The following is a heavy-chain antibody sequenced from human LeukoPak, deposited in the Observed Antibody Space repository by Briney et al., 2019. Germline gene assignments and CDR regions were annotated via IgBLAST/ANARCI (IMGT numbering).Heavy chain of an antibody. V-gene: IGHV4-34*01. CDR2: INHSGRT. CDR3: AGPPLVPHRTRHYYYYYYMDV. CDR1: GGSFSGYY. Sequence: PSETLSLTCAVYGGSFSGYYWSWLRQPPGKGREWIGEINHSGRTNYNPSLKSRVTISVDTSKNQFSLQLSSVTAADTAVYYCAGPPLVPHRTRHYYYYYYMDVWGKGTTVTVSS. J-gene: IGHJ6*03. D-gene: IGHD2-8*02.